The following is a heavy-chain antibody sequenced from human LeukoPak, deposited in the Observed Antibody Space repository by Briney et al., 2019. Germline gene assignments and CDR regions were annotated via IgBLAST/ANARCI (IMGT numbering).Heavy chain of an antibody. J-gene: IGHJ3*02. Sequence: ASVKVSCKVSGYTLTELSMHWVRQAPGKGLEWKGGFDPEDGETIYAQKFQGRVTMTEDTSTDTAYMELSSLRSEDTAVYYCATYPHYASAFDIWGQGTMVTVSS. V-gene: IGHV1-24*01. CDR2: FDPEDGET. CDR1: GYTLTELS. D-gene: IGHD3-16*01. CDR3: ATYPHYASAFDI.